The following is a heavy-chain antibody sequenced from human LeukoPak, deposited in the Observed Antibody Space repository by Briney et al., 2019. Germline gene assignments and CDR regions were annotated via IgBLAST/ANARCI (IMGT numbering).Heavy chain of an antibody. CDR1: GYTLTGLS. J-gene: IGHJ5*02. V-gene: IGHV1-24*01. CDR2: FDPEDGET. CDR3: ATVSGGTYDSSGYYYYWFDP. Sequence: ASVKVSCKVSGYTLTGLSIHWVRQAPGKGLEWMGGFDPEDGETIYAQKFQGRVTMTEDTSTDTAYMELSSLRSEDTAVYYCATVSGGTYDSSGYYYYWFDPWGQGTLVTVSS. D-gene: IGHD3-22*01.